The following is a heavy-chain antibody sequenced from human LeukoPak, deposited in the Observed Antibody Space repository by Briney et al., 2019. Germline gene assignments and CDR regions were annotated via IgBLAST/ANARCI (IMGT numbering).Heavy chain of an antibody. D-gene: IGHD3-22*01. V-gene: IGHV4-59*12. CDR2: IYHSGST. J-gene: IGHJ4*02. Sequence: SETLSLTCTVSGGSISSYYWSWIRQPPGKGLEWIGEIYHSGSTNYNPSLKSRVTISVDTSKNQFSLKLSSVTAADTAVYYCARSPYSYDSSAFFDYWGQGTLVTVSS. CDR3: ARSPYSYDSSAFFDY. CDR1: GGSISSYY.